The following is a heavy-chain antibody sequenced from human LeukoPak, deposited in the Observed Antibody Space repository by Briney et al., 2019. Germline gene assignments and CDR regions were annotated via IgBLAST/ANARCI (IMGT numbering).Heavy chain of an antibody. Sequence: SETLSLTCTVSGGSVTSGTYYWGWIRQPPGKGLEWIGTVHYSGATYYDASLKSRVTISIDASTNQFSLRLSSVTAADTANYYCASRLTGPGGWFDPWGHGTLVTVSS. CDR3: ASRLTGPGGWFDP. D-gene: IGHD2-8*02. V-gene: IGHV4-39*07. J-gene: IGHJ5*02. CDR1: GGSVTSGTYY. CDR2: VHYSGAT.